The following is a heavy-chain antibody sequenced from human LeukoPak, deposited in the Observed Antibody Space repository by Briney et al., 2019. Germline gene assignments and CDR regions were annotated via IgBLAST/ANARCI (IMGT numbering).Heavy chain of an antibody. D-gene: IGHD5-18*01. J-gene: IGHJ4*02. V-gene: IGHV3-23*01. Sequence: GVSLRLSCAASGFTFGSYAMSWVRQAPGKGLEWVSAISGSGGSTYYADSVKGRFTISRYNSKNTLYLQMNSLRAEDTDVYYCAKEGKRGYSYGSRYFDYWGQGTLVTVSS. CDR3: AKEGKRGYSYGSRYFDY. CDR1: GFTFGSYA. CDR2: ISGSGGST.